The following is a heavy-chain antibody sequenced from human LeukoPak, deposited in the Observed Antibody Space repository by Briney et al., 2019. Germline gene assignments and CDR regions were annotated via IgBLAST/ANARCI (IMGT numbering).Heavy chain of an antibody. CDR1: GFAFSSHW. CDR2: INSDGSNT. J-gene: IGHJ4*02. Sequence: GGSLRLSCAASGFAFSSHWMHWVRLVPGKGLVWVSRINSDGSNTIYADSVEGRFTISRDNAKNTLYLQMNSLRAEDTAVYYCTRDLMDYDYGDKGGNYWGQGTLVSVSS. V-gene: IGHV3-74*01. CDR3: TRDLMDYDYGDKGGNY. D-gene: IGHD4-23*01.